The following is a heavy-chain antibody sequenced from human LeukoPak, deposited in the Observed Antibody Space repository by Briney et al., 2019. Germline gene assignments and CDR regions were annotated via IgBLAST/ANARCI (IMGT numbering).Heavy chain of an antibody. V-gene: IGHV4-59*08. D-gene: IGHD1-1*01. J-gene: IGHJ4*02. Sequence: SETLSLTCTVSGGSISSYYWSWIRQPPGKGLEWIGYIYYSGSTNNNPSLKSRVTISVDTSKNQFSLKLSSVTAADTAVYYCASLYIAGYYFDYWGQGTLVTVSS. CDR2: IYYSGST. CDR1: GGSISSYY. CDR3: ASLYIAGYYFDY.